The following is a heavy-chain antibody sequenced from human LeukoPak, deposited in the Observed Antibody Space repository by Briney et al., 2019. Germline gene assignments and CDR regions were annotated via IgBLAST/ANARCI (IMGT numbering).Heavy chain of an antibody. CDR3: TTEEYYDFWSEGMEP. Sequence: PGGSLRLSCAASGFTFSNAWMSWVRQAPGKGLEWVGRIKSKTDGGTTDYAAPVKGRFTISRDDSKNTLYLQMNSLKTEDTAVYYCTTEEYYDFWSEGMEPWGQGTLVTVSS. V-gene: IGHV3-15*01. J-gene: IGHJ5*02. D-gene: IGHD3-3*01. CDR1: GFTFSNAW. CDR2: IKSKTDGGTT.